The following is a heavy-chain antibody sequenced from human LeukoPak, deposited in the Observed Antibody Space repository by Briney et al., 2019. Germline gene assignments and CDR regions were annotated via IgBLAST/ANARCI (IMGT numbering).Heavy chain of an antibody. CDR2: ISGSGSRT. D-gene: IGHD1-26*01. CDR3: AKGSREWELLDAFDI. Sequence: TGGSLRPSCAASGFTYSSYGMPWVRQAPGKGLEWVSGISGSGSRTDYADSVKGRFTISRDNAKNTLYLQMNSLRAEDTAAYYCAKGSREWELLDAFDIWGQGAMVTVSS. V-gene: IGHV3-23*01. CDR1: GFTYSSYG. J-gene: IGHJ3*02.